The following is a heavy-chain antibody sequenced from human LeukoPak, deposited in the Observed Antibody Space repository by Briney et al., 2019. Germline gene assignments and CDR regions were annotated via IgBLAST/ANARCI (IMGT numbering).Heavy chain of an antibody. D-gene: IGHD5-18*01. CDR1: GFSLSTSGVG. V-gene: IGHV4-31*03. J-gene: IGHJ4*02. CDR2: IYYSGST. Sequence: ESGPPLVKPTQTLTLTCSLSGFSLSTSGVGVGWIRQPPGKALEWIGYIYYSGSTYYNPSLKSRVTISLDTSKNQFSLKLSSVTAADTAVYYCARALDTAMETWGQGTLVTVSS. CDR3: ARALDTAMET.